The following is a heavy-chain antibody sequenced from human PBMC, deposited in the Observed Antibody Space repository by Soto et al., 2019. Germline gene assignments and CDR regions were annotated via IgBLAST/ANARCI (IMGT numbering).Heavy chain of an antibody. D-gene: IGHD6-19*01. CDR3: ARRLVAVAGPPFDP. CDR2: IKQDGSEK. CDR1: GFTFSTYW. J-gene: IGHJ5*02. V-gene: IGHV3-7*01. Sequence: PGGSLRLSCAASGFTFSTYWMSWVRQAPGKGLEWVADIKQDGSEKYYVDFVKGRFTISRDNAKNSLYLQMDSLRAEDTAVYYCARRLVAVAGPPFDPWGQGTLVTVSS.